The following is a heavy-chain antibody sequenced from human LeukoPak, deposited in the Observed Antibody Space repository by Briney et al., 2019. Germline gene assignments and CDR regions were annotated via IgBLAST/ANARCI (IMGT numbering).Heavy chain of an antibody. J-gene: IGHJ4*02. D-gene: IGHD5-12*01. Sequence: PGGSLRLSCAASGFTVSSNYMSWVRQAPGKGLEWVSVIYSGGSTYYADSVKGRFTISRDNSKNTLYLQMNSLRAEDTAVYYCAKTTGGNAYDYIDYWGQGTLVTVSS. CDR1: GFTVSSNY. CDR3: AKTTGGNAYDYIDY. V-gene: IGHV3-53*01. CDR2: IYSGGST.